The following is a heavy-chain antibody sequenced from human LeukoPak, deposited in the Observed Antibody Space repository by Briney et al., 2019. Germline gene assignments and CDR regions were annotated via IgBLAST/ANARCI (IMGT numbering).Heavy chain of an antibody. CDR2: INPNSGGT. CDR1: GYTFTGYY. J-gene: IGHJ4*02. D-gene: IGHD3-22*01. Sequence: ASVKVSCKASGYTFTGYYMHWVRQAPGQGLEWMGWINPNSGGTNYAQKFQGRVTMTRDTSISTAYMELSSLRSEDTAVYYCARGVVITSYFDYWGQGTLVTVSS. CDR3: ARGVVITSYFDY. V-gene: IGHV1-2*02.